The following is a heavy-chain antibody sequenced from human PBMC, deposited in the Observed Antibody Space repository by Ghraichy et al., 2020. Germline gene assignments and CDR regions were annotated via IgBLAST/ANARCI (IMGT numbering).Heavy chain of an antibody. V-gene: IGHV3-49*03. Sequence: GESLRLSCTASGFNFADYSMSWFRQAPGKGLEWVAFIRRKDYGGTTEYAASVKGRFTISRDDSKSIVYLQMSSLKSEDTAMYYCTREAGAFTKVRGDVDYWGQGTLVTVSS. CDR1: GFNFADYS. D-gene: IGHD3-10*01. J-gene: IGHJ4*02. CDR2: IRRKDYGGTT. CDR3: TREAGAFTKVRGDVDY.